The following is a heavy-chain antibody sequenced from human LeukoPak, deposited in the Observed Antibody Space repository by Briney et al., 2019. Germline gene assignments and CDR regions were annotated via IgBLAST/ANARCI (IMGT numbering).Heavy chain of an antibody. D-gene: IGHD1-26*01. Sequence: GGPLRLSCAASLFTFSNYAMSGVRQAPGKGVDWISVISGSSGSTYYADSVRGRFAISRDNSKSTLYLQMSSLRVKDTAVYYCAKTPTRVGWYFDLWGRGTLVTVSS. J-gene: IGHJ2*01. CDR1: LFTFSNYA. V-gene: IGHV3-23*01. CDR2: ISGSSGST. CDR3: AKTPTRVGWYFDL.